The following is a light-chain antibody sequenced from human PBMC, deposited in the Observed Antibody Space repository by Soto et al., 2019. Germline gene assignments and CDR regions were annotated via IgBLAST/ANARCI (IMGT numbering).Light chain of an antibody. Sequence: QSVLTQPPSVSGAPGQRVTISCTGSSSNIGAGYDVQWYQQLPGTAPKLLIYGSGNRPSGVPDRFSGSKSGTSASLAITGLQAEDEADYYCQSYDSSLTGSRVFGGGTQLTVL. CDR1: SSNIGAGYD. V-gene: IGLV1-40*01. CDR2: GSG. J-gene: IGLJ3*02. CDR3: QSYDSSLTGSRV.